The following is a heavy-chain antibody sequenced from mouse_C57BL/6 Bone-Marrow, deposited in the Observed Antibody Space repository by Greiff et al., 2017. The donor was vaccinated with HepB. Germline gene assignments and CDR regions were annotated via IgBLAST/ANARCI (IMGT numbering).Heavy chain of an antibody. D-gene: IGHD2-4*01. CDR3: ARDDYDGTFLYAMDY. CDR1: GYTFTSYW. J-gene: IGHJ4*01. Sequence: QVQLKQPGAELVRPGSSVKLSCKASGYTFTSYWMHWVKQRPIQGLEWIGNIDPSDSETHYNQKFKDKATLTVDKSSSTAYMQLSSLTSEDSAVYYCARDDYDGTFLYAMDYWGQGTSVTVSS. V-gene: IGHV1-52*01. CDR2: IDPSDSET.